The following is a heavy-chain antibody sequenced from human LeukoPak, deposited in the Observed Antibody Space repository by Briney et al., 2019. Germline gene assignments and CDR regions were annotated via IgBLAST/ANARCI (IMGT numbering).Heavy chain of an antibody. CDR3: ARVPWDYYYGSGSYPR. CDR1: GGSISSSSYY. V-gene: IGHV4-39*07. CDR2: IYYSGST. J-gene: IGHJ4*02. D-gene: IGHD3-10*01. Sequence: SETLSLTCTVSGGSISSSSYYWGWIRQPPEKGLEWIGSIYYSGSTYYNPSLKSRVTISLDTSKNQFSLKLSSVTAADTAVYYCARVPWDYYYGSGSYPRWGQGTLVTVSS.